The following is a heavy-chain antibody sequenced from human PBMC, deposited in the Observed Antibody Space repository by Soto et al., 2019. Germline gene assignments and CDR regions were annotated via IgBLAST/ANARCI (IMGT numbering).Heavy chain of an antibody. CDR1: GYSFTSYW. J-gene: IGHJ4*02. CDR3: ARRAKTYYYDSSGYYFFDY. D-gene: IGHD3-22*01. Sequence: GESLKISCKGSGYSFTSYWIGWVRQMPGKGLEWMGIIYPGDSDTRYSPCFQGQVTISADKSISTAYLQWSSLKAADTAMYYCARRAKTYYYDSSGYYFFDYWGQGTLVTV. V-gene: IGHV5-51*01. CDR2: IYPGDSDT.